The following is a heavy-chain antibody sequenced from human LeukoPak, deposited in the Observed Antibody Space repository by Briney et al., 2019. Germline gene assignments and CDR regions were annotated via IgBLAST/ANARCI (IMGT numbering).Heavy chain of an antibody. D-gene: IGHD1-26*01. J-gene: IGHJ6*03. CDR2: ISWNSGSI. CDR1: GFTFDDYA. V-gene: IGHV3-9*01. CDR3: AKDAVGATDYYYYYMDV. Sequence: GGSLRLSCAASGFTFDDYAMHWVRQAPGKGLEWVSGISWNSGSIVYADSVKGRFTISRDNAKNSLYLQMNSLRAEDTALYYCAKDAVGATDYYYYYMDVWGKGTTVTVSS.